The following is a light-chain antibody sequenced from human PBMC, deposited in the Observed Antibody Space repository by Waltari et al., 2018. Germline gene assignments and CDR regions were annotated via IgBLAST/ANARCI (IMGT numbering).Light chain of an antibody. J-gene: IGKJ5*01. CDR2: AAS. V-gene: IGKV1-8*01. Sequence: AIRMTQSPSSLSASTGDRVTITCRASQGISSYLAWYQQKPGKAPKLLIYAASTLQSGVPSRLRGSGSGTEFTLTISSLQSEDFAVYYCQQYNNWPSITFGQGTRLEIK. CDR1: QGISSY. CDR3: QQYNNWPSIT.